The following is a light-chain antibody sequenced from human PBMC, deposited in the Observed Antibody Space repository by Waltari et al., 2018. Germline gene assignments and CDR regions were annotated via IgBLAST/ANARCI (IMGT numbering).Light chain of an antibody. J-gene: IGLJ3*02. CDR3: LLSYSGAWV. CDR2: ETN. Sequence: QAVVTQEPSLTVSPGGTVTLPCGSSTGAVTSGHYPYWFQQRPGQAPRPLIYETNNKHSKTPARFSGSRLGGKAALTLSGAQHEDEADYYCLLSYSGAWVFGGGTKLTVL. V-gene: IGLV7-46*01. CDR1: TGAVTSGHY.